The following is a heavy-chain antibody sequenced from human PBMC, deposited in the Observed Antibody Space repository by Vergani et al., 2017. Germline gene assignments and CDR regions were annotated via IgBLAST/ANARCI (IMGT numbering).Heavy chain of an antibody. CDR1: GYSFTSYW. Sequence: EVPLVQSGAEVKTPGESLRISCKCSGYSFTSYWISWVRQLPGKGLEWMGRIDPSDSYTNYSPSFQGHVTISAAKSISTAYLQWSSLKASDTAMYYWARQVAVAGKWWGPYYYYGMDVWGQGTTVTVSS. V-gene: IGHV5-10-1*01. CDR2: IDPSDSYT. D-gene: IGHD6-19*01. J-gene: IGHJ6*02. CDR3: ARQVAVAGKWWGPYYYYGMDV.